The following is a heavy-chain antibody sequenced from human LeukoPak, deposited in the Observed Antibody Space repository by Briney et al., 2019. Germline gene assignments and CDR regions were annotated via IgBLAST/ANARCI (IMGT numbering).Heavy chain of an antibody. CDR1: GGTFSSYA. J-gene: IGHJ4*02. CDR2: IIPIFGTA. CDR3: ARDGPPDYYESSADPLEV. D-gene: IGHD3-22*01. Sequence: ASVKVSCKASGGTFSSYAISWVRQAPGQGLEWMGGIIPIFGTANYAQKFQGRVTITTDESTSTAYIELSSLRSEDTAVYYCARDGPPDYYESSADPLEVWGQGTLVTVSS. V-gene: IGHV1-69*05.